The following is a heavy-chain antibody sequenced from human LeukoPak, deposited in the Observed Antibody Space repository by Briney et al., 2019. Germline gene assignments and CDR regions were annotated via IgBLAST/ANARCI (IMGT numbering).Heavy chain of an antibody. CDR3: ATIISSNAFDI. D-gene: IGHD3-10*01. Sequence: SETLSLTCSVSGYSISSGFYWDWIRQPPGKGLEWIGSIYYSGSTYYNPSLKSRVTISVDTSKNQFSLKLSSVTAADTAVYYCATIISSNAFDIWGQGTMVTVSS. CDR1: GYSISSGFY. J-gene: IGHJ3*02. CDR2: IYYSGST. V-gene: IGHV4-38-2*02.